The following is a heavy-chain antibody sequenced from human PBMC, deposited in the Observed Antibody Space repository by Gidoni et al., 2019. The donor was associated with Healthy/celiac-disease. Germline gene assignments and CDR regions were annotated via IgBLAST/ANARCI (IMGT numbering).Heavy chain of an antibody. CDR2: INHSGST. V-gene: IGHV4-34*01. D-gene: IGHD6-13*01. Sequence: QVQLQQWGAGLLKPSETLSLTCAVYGGSFSGYYWSWIRQPPGKGLEWIGEINHSGSTNYNPSLKSRVTISVDTSKNQFSLKLSSVTAADTAVYYCARWGKYSSSWYAQDYFDYWGQGTLVTVSS. CDR3: ARWGKYSSSWYAQDYFDY. J-gene: IGHJ4*02. CDR1: GGSFSGYY.